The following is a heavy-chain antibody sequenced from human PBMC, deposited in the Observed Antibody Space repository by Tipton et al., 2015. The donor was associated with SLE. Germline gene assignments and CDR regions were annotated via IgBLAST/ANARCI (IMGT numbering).Heavy chain of an antibody. D-gene: IGHD4-11*01. CDR2: IYTNENT. CDR3: AREFLNPVTTVHYYFDL. V-gene: IGHV4-4*07. Sequence: TLSLTCTVSGGSISSYYWSWIRQPAGGGLEWIGRIYTNENTKYNPSLKSRVTMSVDTSKNHFSLKLISVTAADTAVYYCAREFLNPVTTVHYYFDLWGRGTLVTVSS. J-gene: IGHJ2*01. CDR1: GGSISSYY.